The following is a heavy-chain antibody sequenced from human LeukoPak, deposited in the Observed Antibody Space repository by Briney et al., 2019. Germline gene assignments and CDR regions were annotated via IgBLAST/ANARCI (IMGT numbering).Heavy chain of an antibody. J-gene: IGHJ4*02. CDR3: AGGSGYAFGY. CDR2: IYHSGST. V-gene: IGHV4-4*02. CDR1: GGSISSSDW. D-gene: IGHD5-12*01. Sequence: PSETLSLTCAVSGGSISSSDWWSWVRQPPGKGLEWIGEIYHSGSTNYNPSLKSRVTISIDKSRNQFSLKLNSVTAADTAVYYCAGGSGYAFGYWGQGTLVTVSS.